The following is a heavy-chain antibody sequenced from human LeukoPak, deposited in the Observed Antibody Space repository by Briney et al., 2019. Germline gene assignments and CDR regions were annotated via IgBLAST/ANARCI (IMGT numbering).Heavy chain of an antibody. J-gene: IGHJ4*02. D-gene: IGHD3-3*02. Sequence: PGGSLRPSCAASGFTVSSTYMSWVRQAPGQGLEWVSLLYSSGITFYAESVQGRFTISRDNSKNTLYLQMNSLRAEDTAIYYCARDSSSFPNYFDFWGQGTLVTVSS. CDR1: GFTVSSTY. V-gene: IGHV3-53*01. CDR2: LYSSGIT. CDR3: ARDSSSFPNYFDF.